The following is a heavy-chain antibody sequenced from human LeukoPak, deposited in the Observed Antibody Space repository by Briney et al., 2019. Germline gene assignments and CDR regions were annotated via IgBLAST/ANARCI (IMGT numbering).Heavy chain of an antibody. CDR1: GFTFSGYA. J-gene: IGHJ4*02. CDR3: AKGGVVVVPAAIFTYYFDY. Sequence: GGSLRLSCAASGFTFSGYAMSWVLQAPGKGLEWVSAISGSGGSTYYADSVKGRFTISRDNSKNTLYLQMNSLRAEDTAVYYCAKGGVVVVPAAIFTYYFDYWGQGTLVTVSS. V-gene: IGHV3-23*01. CDR2: ISGSGGST. D-gene: IGHD2-2*01.